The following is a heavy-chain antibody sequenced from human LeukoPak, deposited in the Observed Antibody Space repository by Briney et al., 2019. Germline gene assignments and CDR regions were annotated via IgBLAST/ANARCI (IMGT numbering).Heavy chain of an antibody. CDR2: IFYSGNT. CDR3: ARGPRWLSKLGAFDI. V-gene: IGHV4-39*07. D-gene: IGHD5-24*01. J-gene: IGHJ3*02. Sequence: PSETLSLTCTVSGGSISSSNYYWGWIRQPPGKGLEWIGSIFYSGNTFYNPSLKSRVTISVGTSKIQFSLKLSSVTAADTAVYYCARGPRWLSKLGAFDIWGQGTMVTVSS. CDR1: GGSISSSNYY.